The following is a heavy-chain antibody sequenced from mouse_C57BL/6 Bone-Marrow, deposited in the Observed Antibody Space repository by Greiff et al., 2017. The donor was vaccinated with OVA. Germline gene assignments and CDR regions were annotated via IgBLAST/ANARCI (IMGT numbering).Heavy chain of an antibody. CDR1: GFTFNTYA. J-gene: IGHJ3*01. CDR3: VREEDLLWFYEGFAY. CDR2: ISSKSSNYAT. Sequence: DVKLVESGGGLVQPKGSLKLSCAASGFTFNTYAMPWVRQAPGKGLEWVARISSKSSNYATYYADSVKDRVTISRDDAQSMHYLQKNNLKTEDTAMYDCVREEDLLWFYEGFAYWGQGTLVTVSA. D-gene: IGHD2-2*01. V-gene: IGHV10-3*01.